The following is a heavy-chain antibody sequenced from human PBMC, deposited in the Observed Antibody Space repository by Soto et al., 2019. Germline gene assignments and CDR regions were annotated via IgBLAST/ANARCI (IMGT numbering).Heavy chain of an antibody. J-gene: IGHJ3*02. CDR2: IYYSGST. CDR1: GGSISSYY. CDR3: ARDQDCSSTSCHDWDGAFDI. V-gene: IGHV4-59*01. Sequence: SETLSLTCTVSGGSISSYYWSWIRQPPGKGLEWIGYIYYSGSTNYNPSLKSRVTIPVDTSKNQFSLKLSSVTAADTAVYYCARDQDCSSTSCHDWDGAFDIWGQGTMVTVSS. D-gene: IGHD2-2*01.